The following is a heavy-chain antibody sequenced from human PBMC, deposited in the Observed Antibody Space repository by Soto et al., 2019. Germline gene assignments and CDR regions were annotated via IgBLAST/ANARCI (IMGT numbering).Heavy chain of an antibody. J-gene: IGHJ6*03. CDR2: ISSSSSTI. D-gene: IGHD3-3*01. CDR3: ARAQGLHYDFWSDPEVYYMDV. Sequence: GGSLRLSCAASGFTFSSYSMNWVRQAPGKGLEWVSYISSSSSTIYYADSVKGRFTISRDNAKNSLYLQMNSLRAEDTAVYYCARAQGLHYDFWSDPEVYYMDVWGKGTTVTVSS. CDR1: GFTFSSYS. V-gene: IGHV3-48*01.